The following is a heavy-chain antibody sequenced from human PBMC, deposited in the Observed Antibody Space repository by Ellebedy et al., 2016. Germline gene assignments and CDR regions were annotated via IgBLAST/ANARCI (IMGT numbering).Heavy chain of an antibody. J-gene: IGHJ4*02. V-gene: IGHV3-33*01. D-gene: IGHD2-2*01. Sequence: GGSLRLXXAASGFTFSSYGMHWVRQAPGKGLEWVAVIWYDGSNKYYADSVKGRFTISRDNSKNTLYLQMNSLRAEDTAVYYCARDPDIVVVPAAPFGDYWGQGTLVTVSS. CDR2: IWYDGSNK. CDR1: GFTFSSYG. CDR3: ARDPDIVVVPAAPFGDY.